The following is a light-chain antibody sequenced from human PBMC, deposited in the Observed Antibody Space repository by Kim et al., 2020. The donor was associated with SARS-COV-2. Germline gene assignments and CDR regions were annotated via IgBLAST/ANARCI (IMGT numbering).Light chain of an antibody. CDR2: GAS. CDR3: QQSYNTPPT. Sequence: DIQMNQSPSFLSASVGDRVTINCRASQSISKFFNKYQQKPGEAPKLLIYGASSLRSGVPSRFSGSGSGTDFTLTIISLQPENFATYYCQQSYNTPPTFGQGTKVDIK. V-gene: IGKV1-39*01. CDR1: QSISKF. J-gene: IGKJ1*01.